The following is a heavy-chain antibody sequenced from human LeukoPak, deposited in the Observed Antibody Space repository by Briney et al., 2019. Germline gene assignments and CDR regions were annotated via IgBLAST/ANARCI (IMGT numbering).Heavy chain of an antibody. J-gene: IGHJ4*02. D-gene: IGHD5-12*01. CDR2: ISSSSSYI. CDR3: ARDSRGYHQLSDY. V-gene: IGHV3-21*01. CDR1: GFTFSSYA. Sequence: GGSLRLSCAASGFTFSSYAMSWARQAPGKGLEWVSSISSSSSYIYYADSVKGRFTISRDNAKNSLYLQMGSLRAEDTAVYYCARDSRGYHQLSDYWGQGTLVTVSS.